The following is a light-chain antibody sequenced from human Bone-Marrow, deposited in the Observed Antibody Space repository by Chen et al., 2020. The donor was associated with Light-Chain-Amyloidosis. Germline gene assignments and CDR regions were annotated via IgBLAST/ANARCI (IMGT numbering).Light chain of an antibody. CDR2: EVS. CDR3: CSYAGSSTPWV. J-gene: IGLJ3*02. CDR1: SSDVGSYKL. Sequence: QSALTQPASVSGSPGQSITISCTGTSSDVGSYKLVSWYQQHPGKAPKLMIYEVSKRPSGVSNRFSGSKSGNTASLTISGLQAEDEADYYCCSYAGSSTPWVFGGGTKLTVL. V-gene: IGLV2-23*02.